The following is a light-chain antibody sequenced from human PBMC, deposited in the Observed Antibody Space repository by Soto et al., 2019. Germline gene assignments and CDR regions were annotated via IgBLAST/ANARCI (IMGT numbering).Light chain of an antibody. CDR1: PSVSSY. V-gene: IGKV3-15*01. CDR3: QQYHHWPPST. J-gene: IGKJ5*01. Sequence: CTVTLSFARGERDILSYRASPSVSSYLAWYQQKPGQAPRLLIYGASTRASGIPARFSGSGSETDFTLTISSLQSEDSAVYYCQQYHHWPPSTLGQGTRLEIK. CDR2: GAS.